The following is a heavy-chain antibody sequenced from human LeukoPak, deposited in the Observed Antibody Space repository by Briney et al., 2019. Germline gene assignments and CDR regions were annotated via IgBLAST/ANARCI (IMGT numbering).Heavy chain of an antibody. CDR1: GFTFSSYS. J-gene: IGHJ5*02. D-gene: IGHD6-13*01. CDR3: ARVSRSGSNWYWFDP. V-gene: IGHV3-21*01. Sequence: PGGSLRLSCAASGFTFSSYSMNWVRQAPGKGLEWVPSISSSSSYIYYADSVKGRFTISRDNAKNSLYLQMNSLRAEDTAVYYCARVSRSGSNWYWFDPWGQGTLVTVSS. CDR2: ISSSSSYI.